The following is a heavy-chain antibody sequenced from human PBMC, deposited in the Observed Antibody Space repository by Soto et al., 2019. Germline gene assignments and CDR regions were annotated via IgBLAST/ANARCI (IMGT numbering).Heavy chain of an antibody. D-gene: IGHD3-3*01. Sequence: GASVAVCCTLSGDTLTEFSIHWVRQAPGKGLEWMGGFDPEDGETIYAQKFQGRVTMTEDTSTDTAYMELSSLRSEDTAVYYCATAGTLRFLEWFTPYWGQGTLVTVSS. CDR3: ATAGTLRFLEWFTPY. J-gene: IGHJ4*02. CDR2: FDPEDGET. V-gene: IGHV1-24*01. CDR1: GDTLTEFS.